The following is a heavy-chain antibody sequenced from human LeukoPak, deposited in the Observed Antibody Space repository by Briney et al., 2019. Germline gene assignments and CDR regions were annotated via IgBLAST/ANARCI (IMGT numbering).Heavy chain of an antibody. D-gene: IGHD3-22*01. CDR1: GGSFSGYY. J-gene: IGHJ4*02. V-gene: IGHV4-34*01. Sequence: SQTLSLTCAVYGGSFSGYYWSWIRQPPGKGLEWIGEINHSGSTNYNPSLKSRVTISVDTSKNQFSLKLSSVTAADTAVYYCARGGSPYYYDSSGYYFLDYWGQGTLVTVSS. CDR3: ARGGSPYYYDSSGYYFLDY. CDR2: INHSGST.